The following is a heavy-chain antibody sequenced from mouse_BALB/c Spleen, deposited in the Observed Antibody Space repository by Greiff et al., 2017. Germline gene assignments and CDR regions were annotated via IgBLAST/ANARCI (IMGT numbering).Heavy chain of an antibody. D-gene: IGHD2-14*01. V-gene: IGHV7-3*02. CDR3: ARGGAYRDDAMDY. J-gene: IGHJ4*01. CDR2: IRNKANGYTT. CDR1: GFTFTDYY. Sequence: EVQVVESGGGLVQPGGSLRLSCATSGFTFTDYYMSWVRQPPGKALEWLGFIRNKANGYTTEYSASVKGRFTISRDNSQSILYLQMNTLRAEDSATYYCARGGAYRDDAMDYWGQGTSVTVSS.